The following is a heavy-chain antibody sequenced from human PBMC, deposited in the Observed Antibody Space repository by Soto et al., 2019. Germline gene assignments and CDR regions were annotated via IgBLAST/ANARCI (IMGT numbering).Heavy chain of an antibody. J-gene: IGHJ5*02. V-gene: IGHV1-69*01. CDR2: IIPIFGTA. CDR1: GGTFSSYA. D-gene: IGHD3-22*01. Sequence: QVQLVQSGAEVKKPGSSVKVSCKASGGTFSSYAISWVRQAPGHGLEWMGGIIPIFGTANYAQKFQGRVTITAYESTSSAYMELSSLRSEDTAVYYCARDPEYYYDSSGYYSDDWFDPWGQGTLVTVSS. CDR3: ARDPEYYYDSSGYYSDDWFDP.